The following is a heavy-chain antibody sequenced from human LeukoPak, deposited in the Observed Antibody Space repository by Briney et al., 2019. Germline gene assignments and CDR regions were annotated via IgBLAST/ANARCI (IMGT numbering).Heavy chain of an antibody. CDR2: ISAYNGNT. CDR1: GYTFTSYG. J-gene: IGHJ4*02. D-gene: IGHD3-9*01. Sequence: ASVKVSCKASGYTFTSYGTSWVRQAPGQGLEWMGWISAYNGNTNYAQKLQGRVTMTTDTSTSTAYMELRSLRSDDTAVYYCARGPHLFLTNYFIAYWGQGTLVTVSS. V-gene: IGHV1-18*01. CDR3: ARGPHLFLTNYFIAY.